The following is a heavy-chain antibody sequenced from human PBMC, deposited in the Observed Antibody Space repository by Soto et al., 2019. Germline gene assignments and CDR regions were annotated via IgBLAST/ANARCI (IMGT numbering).Heavy chain of an antibody. J-gene: IGHJ6*02. CDR3: AKDPPSEKLQPDYGMDV. D-gene: IGHD2-15*01. CDR1: GLTFSTSA. Sequence: GSLRLSCAASGLTFSTSAMSWVRQAPGKGLEWVSLISASGRSTDYADSVKGRFTISRDNSKSTVYLQMDCLRADDTAVYYCAKDPPSEKLQPDYGMDVWGQGTTVTVSS. CDR2: ISASGRST. V-gene: IGHV3-23*01.